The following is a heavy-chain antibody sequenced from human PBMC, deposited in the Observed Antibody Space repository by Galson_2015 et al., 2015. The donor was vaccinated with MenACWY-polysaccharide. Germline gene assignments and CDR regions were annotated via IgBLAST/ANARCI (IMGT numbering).Heavy chain of an antibody. D-gene: IGHD3-22*01. CDR2: IYYSGST. J-gene: IGHJ4*02. CDR1: GRPLRRYY. Sequence: EPLSLTCTVSGRPLRRYYWSWLRQPPGRGREWIVYIYYSGSTNYNTSLKSRVTISVDTSKNQFFLKLSSVTAVDTAVYYCEKFADSSGKRAYWGQGTLVAVSS. CDR3: EKFADSSGKRAY. V-gene: IGHV4-59*13.